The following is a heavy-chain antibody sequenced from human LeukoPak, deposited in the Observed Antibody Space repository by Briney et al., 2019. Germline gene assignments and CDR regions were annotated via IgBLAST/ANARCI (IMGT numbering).Heavy chain of an antibody. V-gene: IGHV3-48*03. CDR1: GFTFSSYE. D-gene: IGHD1-1*01. Sequence: GGSLRLSCAASGFTFSSYEMNWVRQAPGKGREWVSYISSSGSTIYYAYSVKGRFTISRDNGKNSLYLHMNSLRAEDTAVYYCARGGRIQLERRGYFDYWGQGTLVTVSS. CDR2: ISSSGSTI. J-gene: IGHJ4*02. CDR3: ARGGRIQLERRGYFDY.